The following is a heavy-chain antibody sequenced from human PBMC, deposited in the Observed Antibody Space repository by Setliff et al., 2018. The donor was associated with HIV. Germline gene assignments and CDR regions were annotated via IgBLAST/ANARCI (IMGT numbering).Heavy chain of an antibody. Sequence: ASVKVSCKVSGYTLTELSMHWVRQAPGKGLEWMGGFDPEDGETIYAQKFQGRVNMTRDTSISTTYMELSRLRSDDTAVYYCARDPGYKSTWYGVFDIWGQGTMVTVSS. CDR2: FDPEDGET. J-gene: IGHJ3*02. D-gene: IGHD6-13*01. CDR3: ARDPGYKSTWYGVFDI. CDR1: GYTLTELS. V-gene: IGHV1-24*01.